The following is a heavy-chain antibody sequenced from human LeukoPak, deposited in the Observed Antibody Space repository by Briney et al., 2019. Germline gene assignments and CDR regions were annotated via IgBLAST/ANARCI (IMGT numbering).Heavy chain of an antibody. J-gene: IGHJ4*02. Sequence: PGGSLRLSCAASGFTFSSYAMSWVRQAPGKGLEWVSAISGSGGSTYYADSVKGRFTISSDNSKNTLYLQMNSLRAEDTAVYYCAKGSYCSSTSCYPRPYYFDYWGQGTLVTVSS. CDR1: GFTFSSYA. CDR3: AKGSYCSSTSCYPRPYYFDY. CDR2: ISGSGGST. V-gene: IGHV3-23*01. D-gene: IGHD2-2*01.